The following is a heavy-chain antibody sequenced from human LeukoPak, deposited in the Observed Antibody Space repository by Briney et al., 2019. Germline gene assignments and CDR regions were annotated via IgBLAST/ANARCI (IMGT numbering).Heavy chain of an antibody. V-gene: IGHV4-59*01. D-gene: IGHD6-19*01. CDR3: ARRRDSSGWYVFDY. CDR2: ISYSGST. CDR1: GASISSYY. J-gene: IGHJ4*02. Sequence: SETLSLTCTVSGASISSYYWSWIRQPPGKGLEWIGYISYSGSTNYNPSLKSRVTISADTSKNQFSLRLTSVTAADTALYYCARRRDSSGWYVFDYWGQGTLVTVSS.